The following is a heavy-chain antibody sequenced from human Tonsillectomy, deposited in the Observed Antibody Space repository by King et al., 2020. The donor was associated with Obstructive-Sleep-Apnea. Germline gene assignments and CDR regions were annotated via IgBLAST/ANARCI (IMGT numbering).Heavy chain of an antibody. J-gene: IGHJ6*02. Sequence: VQLVESGGGLVQPGRSLRLSCVASGFTFDDYAMHWVRQAPGKGLEWVSGISWSSGTIGYADSVKGRFTISRDNAKNSLELQMNSLTTEDTAFYYCAKDWAGDIVETNGMDVWGQGTMVTVSS. CDR1: GFTFDDYA. D-gene: IGHD5-12*01. V-gene: IGHV3-9*01. CDR3: AKDWAGDIVETNGMDV. CDR2: ISWSSGTI.